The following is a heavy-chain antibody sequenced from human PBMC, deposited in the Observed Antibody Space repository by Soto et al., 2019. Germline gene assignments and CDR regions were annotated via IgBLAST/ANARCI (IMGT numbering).Heavy chain of an antibody. Sequence: QVQLVQSGAEVKKPGSSVKVSCKASGGTFSSYAISWVRQAPGQGLEWMGGIIPIFGTANYAQKFQGRVTITADQSTSTAYMELSSLRSEDTAVYYCARYAGRGANVGYDEGMDVWGQGTTVTVSS. V-gene: IGHV1-69*01. D-gene: IGHD2-8*02. J-gene: IGHJ6*02. CDR1: GGTFSSYA. CDR3: ARYAGRGANVGYDEGMDV. CDR2: IIPIFGTA.